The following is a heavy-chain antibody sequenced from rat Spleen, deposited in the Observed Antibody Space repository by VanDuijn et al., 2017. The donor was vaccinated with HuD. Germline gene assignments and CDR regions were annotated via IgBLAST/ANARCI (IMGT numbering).Heavy chain of an antibody. CDR2: ISYDGGST. D-gene: IGHD1-4*01. CDR3: TRGRQTTRVTYGFLFDY. J-gene: IGHJ2*01. V-gene: IGHV5-22*01. Sequence: EVQLVESGGGLVQPGRSMKLSCAASGFTFSNYGMAWVRQAPKKGLDWVAYISYDGGSTYYPDSVKGRFTISRDNAKSTLYLQMNSLRSEDTAIYYCTRGRQTTRVTYGFLFDYWGQGVMVTVSS. CDR1: GFTFSNYG.